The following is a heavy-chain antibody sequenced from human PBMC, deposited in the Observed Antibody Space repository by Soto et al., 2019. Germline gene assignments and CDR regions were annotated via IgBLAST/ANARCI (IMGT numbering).Heavy chain of an antibody. Sequence: QVQLQQWGAGLLKPSETLSLTCAVYGGSFSGYYWSWIRQPPGKGLEWIGEINHSGSTNYNPSLKSRVTISVDTSKNQFSLKLSSVTAADTAVYYCARGRKVRGVRGWFDPWGQGTLVTVSS. CDR2: INHSGST. D-gene: IGHD3-10*01. CDR1: GGSFSGYY. CDR3: ARGRKVRGVRGWFDP. J-gene: IGHJ5*02. V-gene: IGHV4-34*01.